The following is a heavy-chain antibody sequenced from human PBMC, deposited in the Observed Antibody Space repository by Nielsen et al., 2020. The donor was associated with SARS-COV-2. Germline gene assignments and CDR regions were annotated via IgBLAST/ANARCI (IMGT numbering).Heavy chain of an antibody. CDR2: IRSKANDYAT. CDR3: TRVNPTSGSWFDALDI. CDR1: GFSISDSA. V-gene: IGHV3-73*01. J-gene: IGHJ3*02. Sequence: GGSLRLSCAASGFSISDSAMHWVRQASGKGLEWVGRIRSKANDYATGYAASMKGKFTISRDDSKNTAYLQMNNLRTEDTAVYYCTRVNPTSGSWFDALDIWGQGTMVTVSS. D-gene: IGHD6-13*01.